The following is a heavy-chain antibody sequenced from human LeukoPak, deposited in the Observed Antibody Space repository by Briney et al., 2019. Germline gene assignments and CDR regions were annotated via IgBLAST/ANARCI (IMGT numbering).Heavy chain of an antibody. J-gene: IGHJ6*02. Sequence: PSETLSLTCTVSGGSFSSYYWSWIRQPPGKGLEWIGYIYYSGSPNYNPSLKSRVTISVDTSKKQFSLKLGSVTAADTAVYYCARHLAEGSYYYGMDVWGQGTTVTVSS. CDR2: IYYSGSP. CDR3: ARHLAEGSYYYGMDV. D-gene: IGHD3-10*01. V-gene: IGHV4-59*08. CDR1: GGSFSSYY.